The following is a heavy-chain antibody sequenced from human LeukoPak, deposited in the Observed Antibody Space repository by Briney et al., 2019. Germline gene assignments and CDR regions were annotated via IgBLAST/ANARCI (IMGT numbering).Heavy chain of an antibody. D-gene: IGHD6-13*01. CDR3: ARDEGIAAAGNTYGMDV. Sequence: ASVKVSCKASGYTFTGYYMHWVRQAPGQGLEWMGWINPNSGGTNYAQKFQGRVTMTRDTSISTAYMELSRLRSEDTAVYYCARDEGIAAAGNTYGMDVWGQGTTVTVSS. J-gene: IGHJ6*02. CDR1: GYTFTGYY. V-gene: IGHV1-2*02. CDR2: INPNSGGT.